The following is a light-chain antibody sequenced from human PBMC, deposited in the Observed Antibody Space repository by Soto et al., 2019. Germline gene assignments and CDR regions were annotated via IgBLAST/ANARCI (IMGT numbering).Light chain of an antibody. Sequence: DIQMTQSPSSLSASVGDRVTITCRASQSISSYLNWYQQKPGKAPQLLIYAASSLQSGVPSRFSGSGSGTDCTLSISSMQPEEFATYYCQQSYRTPPWTFGQGTKVEIK. CDR3: QQSYRTPPWT. CDR1: QSISSY. CDR2: AAS. J-gene: IGKJ1*01. V-gene: IGKV1-39*01.